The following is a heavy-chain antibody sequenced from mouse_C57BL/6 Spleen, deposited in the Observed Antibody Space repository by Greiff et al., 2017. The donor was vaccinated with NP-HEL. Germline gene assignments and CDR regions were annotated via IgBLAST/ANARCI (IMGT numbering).Heavy chain of an antibody. D-gene: IGHD2-5*01. CDR3: ARPLYSTTGAWFAY. J-gene: IGHJ3*01. V-gene: IGHV5-9*01. CDR2: ISGGGGNT. CDR1: GFTFSSYT. Sequence: DVQLVESGGGLVKPGGSLKLSCAASGFTFSSYTMSWVRQTPEKRLEWVATISGGGGNTYYPDSVKGRFTISRDNAKNTLYLQMSSLRSEDTALYYCARPLYSTTGAWFAYWGQGTLVTVSA.